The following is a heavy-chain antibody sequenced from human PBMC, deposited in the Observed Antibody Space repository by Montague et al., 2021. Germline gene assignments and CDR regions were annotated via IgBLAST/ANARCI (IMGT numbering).Heavy chain of an antibody. CDR1: GFSFSDYY. J-gene: IGHJ4*02. Sequence: SLRLSFSASGFSFSDYYVDWVRQAPGEGLEWVGRSRNKANSYTTDYAASVKGRFTISRDESKNSLYLQMNSPKTDDTAVYYCATEGKLPGPDFDHWGQGTLVTVSS. CDR2: SRNKANSYTT. V-gene: IGHV3-72*01. CDR3: ATEGKLPGPDFDH. D-gene: IGHD1-7*01.